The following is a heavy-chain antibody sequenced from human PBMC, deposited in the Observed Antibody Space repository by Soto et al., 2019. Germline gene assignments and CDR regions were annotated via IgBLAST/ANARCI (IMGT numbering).Heavy chain of an antibody. CDR3: ARVEEYYDSSGFDY. V-gene: IGHV4-34*01. J-gene: IGHJ4*02. CDR1: GGSFSGYY. Sequence: QVQLQQWGAGLLKPSETLSLTCAVYGGSFSGYYWSWIRQPPGKGLEWIGEINHSGSTNYNPSLKSRVTISVDTSKNQFSLKLSSVTAADTAVYYGARVEEYYDSSGFDYWGQGTLVTVSS. CDR2: INHSGST. D-gene: IGHD3-22*01.